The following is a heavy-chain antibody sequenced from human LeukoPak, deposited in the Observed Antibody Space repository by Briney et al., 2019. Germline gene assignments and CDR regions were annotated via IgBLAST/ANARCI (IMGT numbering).Heavy chain of an antibody. V-gene: IGHV4-31*03. CDR3: ARATINNWFDP. J-gene: IGHJ5*02. Sequence: SETLPLTCTVSGGSISSGGYYWSWVRQHPGKGLEWIGYIYYSGSTYYNPSLKSRVTISVDTSKNQFSLKLSSVTAAATAVYYCARATINNWFDPWGQGTLVTVSS. CDR1: GGSISSGGYY. CDR2: IYYSGST. D-gene: IGHD5-12*01.